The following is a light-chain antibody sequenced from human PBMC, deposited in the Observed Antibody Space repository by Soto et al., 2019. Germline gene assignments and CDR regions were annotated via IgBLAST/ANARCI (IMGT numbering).Light chain of an antibody. V-gene: IGLV2-14*01. CDR3: SSYSSSSTRV. Sequence: QSALTQPASVSGSPGQSITISCTGTSSDVGGYNHVSWYQQHPGKAPKLMIYEVSNRPSGVSNRFSGSKSGYTASLTISGLQAEDEADYYCSSYSSSSTRVFGGGTKLTVL. CDR1: SSDVGGYNH. J-gene: IGLJ2*01. CDR2: EVS.